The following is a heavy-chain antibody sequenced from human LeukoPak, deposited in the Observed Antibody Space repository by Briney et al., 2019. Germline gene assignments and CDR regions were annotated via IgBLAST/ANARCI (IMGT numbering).Heavy chain of an antibody. D-gene: IGHD1-14*01. CDR2: IKRKSDGGTT. Sequence: GSLRLSCAASGLTFSNAWMSWVRQAPGKGLEWVGRIKRKSDGGTTDYAAPVKGRFTISRDDSKNTLYLQMNSLKSEDTAVYYCTTELDVRPNHYWGQGTLVTVSS. V-gene: IGHV3-15*01. CDR3: TTELDVRPNHY. J-gene: IGHJ4*02. CDR1: GLTFSNAW.